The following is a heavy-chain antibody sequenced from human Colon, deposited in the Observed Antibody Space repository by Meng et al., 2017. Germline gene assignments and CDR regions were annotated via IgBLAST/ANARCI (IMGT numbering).Heavy chain of an antibody. V-gene: IGHV3-30*02. CDR1: GLLFSKSG. Sequence: GESLKIPRAASGLLFSKSGMHWVRQDPGKGLEWVAFIWSDGSSKYYTDSVKGRFTISRDNFKNTLSVQMDSLRVEDTDVYYCARDKGVTCLDTWGQGTLVTVSS. D-gene: IGHD3-10*01. J-gene: IGHJ5*01. CDR3: ARDKGVTCLDT. CDR2: IWSDGSSK.